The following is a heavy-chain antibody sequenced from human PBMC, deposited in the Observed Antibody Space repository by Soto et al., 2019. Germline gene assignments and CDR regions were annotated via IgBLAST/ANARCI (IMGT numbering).Heavy chain of an antibody. J-gene: IGHJ6*02. CDR3: AREYYDFWSVTYSYYGMDV. Sequence: PSETLSLTCSVSGGSISRYYWSWIRQPPGRGLEWIGNIFSSGTTNYNPSLKSRVTISVDTSKNQVSLILNAVTAADTAVYYCAREYYDFWSVTYSYYGMDVWGQGTTVTVSS. V-gene: IGHV4-59*01. CDR2: IFSSGTT. D-gene: IGHD3-3*01. CDR1: GGSISRYY.